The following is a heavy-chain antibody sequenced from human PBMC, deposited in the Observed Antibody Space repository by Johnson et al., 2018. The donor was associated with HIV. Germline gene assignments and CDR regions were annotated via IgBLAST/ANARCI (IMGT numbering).Heavy chain of an antibody. J-gene: IGHJ3*01. D-gene: IGHD1-26*01. CDR3: VTADRGSA. V-gene: IGHV3-7*03. CDR1: GFTFSSYD. Sequence: VQLVESGGGLVQPGGSLRLSCAASGFTFSSYDMHWVRQAPGKGLEYVANVNQDGSAKFYVDSVKGRFTISRDNAKNSLYLQMNSLRDEDTAVYYCVTADRGSAWGQGTTVTVSS. CDR2: VNQDGSAK.